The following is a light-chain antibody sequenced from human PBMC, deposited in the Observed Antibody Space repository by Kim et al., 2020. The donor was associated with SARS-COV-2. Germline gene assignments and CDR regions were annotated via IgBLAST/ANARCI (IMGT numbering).Light chain of an antibody. CDR3: QHYNSYPYT. CDR2: KAS. CDR1: QNINTW. Sequence: DIQMTQSPSTLSASVGDRVTITCRASQNINTWLVWFQQRPGKAPKLLIYKASSLQSGVPSRFSGSGSGTEFTLTISGLQPDDFATYYCQHYNSYPYTFGQGTKLEI. J-gene: IGKJ2*01. V-gene: IGKV1-5*03.